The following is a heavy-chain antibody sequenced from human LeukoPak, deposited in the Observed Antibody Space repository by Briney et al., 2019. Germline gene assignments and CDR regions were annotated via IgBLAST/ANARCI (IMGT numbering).Heavy chain of an antibody. J-gene: IGHJ4*02. Sequence: ASVKVSCKASGYSFTSYDISWVRQAPGQGLEWMGWISAYNGNTNYAQKLQGRVTMTTDTSTSTAYMELRSLRSDDTAVYYCVLDVVVAATKRFDYWGQGTLVTVSS. CDR3: VLDVVVAATKRFDY. CDR2: ISAYNGNT. V-gene: IGHV1-18*01. CDR1: GYSFTSYD. D-gene: IGHD2-15*01.